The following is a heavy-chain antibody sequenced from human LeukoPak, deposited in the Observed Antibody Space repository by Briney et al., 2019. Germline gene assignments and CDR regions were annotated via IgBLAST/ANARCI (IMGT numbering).Heavy chain of an antibody. Sequence: PGGSLRLSCAASGFTFTCCWMSWVRQTPGKGLEWVASIKQDGREKFYADSVKGRFTISRDNAKNSLYLQVNSLRAEDTAVYYCARVPEVTRYFDSWGQGILVTVSS. V-gene: IGHV3-7*01. J-gene: IGHJ4*02. D-gene: IGHD4-23*01. CDR3: ARVPEVTRYFDS. CDR1: GFTFTCCW. CDR2: IKQDGREK.